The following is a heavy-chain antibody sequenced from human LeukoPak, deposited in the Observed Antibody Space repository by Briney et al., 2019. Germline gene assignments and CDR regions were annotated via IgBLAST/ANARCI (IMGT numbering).Heavy chain of an antibody. Sequence: GGSLRLSCAASGFTFSSYWMHWVRQAPGKGLVWVSGISWNSGSIGYADSVKGRFTISRDNAKNSLYLQMNSLRAEDTALYYCAKDGGGYSYGLYNWFDPWGQGTLVTVSS. D-gene: IGHD5-18*01. CDR1: GFTFSSYW. CDR3: AKDGGGYSYGLYNWFDP. J-gene: IGHJ5*02. V-gene: IGHV3-9*01. CDR2: ISWNSGSI.